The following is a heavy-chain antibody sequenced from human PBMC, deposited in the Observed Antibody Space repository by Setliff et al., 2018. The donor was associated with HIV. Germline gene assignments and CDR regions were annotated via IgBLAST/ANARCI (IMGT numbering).Heavy chain of an antibody. V-gene: IGHV4-34*01. CDR2: INDYGNT. J-gene: IGHJ6*03. CDR1: GGSISGYY. Sequence: SETLSLTCAVYGGSISGYYWSWIRQSPGKGLEWIGEINDYGNTNYKPSLQSRVTISVDKSKNQVSLKVSSVTAADTAVYYCARCARDEGEIYYYYYYMDVWGKGTTVTVSS. CDR3: ARCARDEGEIYYYYYYMDV. D-gene: IGHD3-16*01.